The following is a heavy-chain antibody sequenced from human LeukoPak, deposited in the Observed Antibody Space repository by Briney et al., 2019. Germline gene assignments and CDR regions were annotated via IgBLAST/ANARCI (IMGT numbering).Heavy chain of an antibody. CDR2: ISSSSSYI. D-gene: IGHD1-26*01. CDR1: GFAFSSYS. Sequence: PGGSPRLSCAASGFAFSSYSMNWVRQAPGKGLEWVSSISSSSSYIYYADSVKGRFTISRDNAKNSLYLQMNSLRAEDTAVYYCARDAMSGNYDFDYWGEGTLVTVSS. CDR3: ARDAMSGNYDFDY. J-gene: IGHJ4*02. V-gene: IGHV3-21*01.